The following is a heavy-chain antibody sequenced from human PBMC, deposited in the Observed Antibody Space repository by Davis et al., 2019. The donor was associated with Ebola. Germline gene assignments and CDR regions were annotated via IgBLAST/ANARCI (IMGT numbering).Heavy chain of an antibody. CDR2: INAGNGNT. V-gene: IGHV1-3*01. CDR1: GYTFTSYA. CDR3: ARDRHYYGMDV. Sequence: AASVKVSCKASGYTFTSYAMHWVRQAPGQRLEWMGWINAGNGNTKYSQKFQGRVTMTRDTSISTAYMELSRLRSDDTAVYYCARDRHYYGMDVWGQGTTVTVSS. J-gene: IGHJ6*02.